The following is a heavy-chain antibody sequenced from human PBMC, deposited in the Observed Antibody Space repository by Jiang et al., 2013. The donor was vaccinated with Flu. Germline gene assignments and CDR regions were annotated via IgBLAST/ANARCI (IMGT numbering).Heavy chain of an antibody. CDR1: GYTFTSYG. CDR2: ISAYNGNT. D-gene: IGHD3-22*01. V-gene: IGHV1-18*01. J-gene: IGHJ4*02. CDR3: ARSYDSSGYYHVGYFDY. Sequence: SGAEVKKPGASVKVSCKASGYTFTSYGISWVRQAPGQGLEWMGWISAYNGNTNYAQKLQGRVTMTTDTSTSTAYMELRSLRSDDTAVYYCARSYDSSGYYHVGYFDYWGQGTLVTVSS.